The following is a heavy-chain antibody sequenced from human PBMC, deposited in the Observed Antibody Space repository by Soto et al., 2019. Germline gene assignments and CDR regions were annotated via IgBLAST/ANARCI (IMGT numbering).Heavy chain of an antibody. Sequence: QVQLQESGPGLVKPSGTLSLTCAVSGGSISSSNWWSWVRQPPGKGLEWIGEIYHSGSTNYNPSLQSRGTVSVDKSKNQCSLKLSSVTAADTAVYYCARGVAGHDLIDYWGQGTLVTVSS. V-gene: IGHV4-4*02. J-gene: IGHJ4*02. CDR1: GGSISSSNW. D-gene: IGHD6-19*01. CDR3: ARGVAGHDLIDY. CDR2: IYHSGST.